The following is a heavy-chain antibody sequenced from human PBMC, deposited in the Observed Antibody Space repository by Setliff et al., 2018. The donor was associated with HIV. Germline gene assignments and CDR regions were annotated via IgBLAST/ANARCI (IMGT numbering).Heavy chain of an antibody. Sequence: GSLRLSCSASGLIFSSYEMNWVRQAPGKGLEWISFIGGHGSIIHYADSVKGRFTISRDNAKNSVYLQMHSLRVEDTAVYYCAAVPWGHSSLIIDHWGQGTPVTVSS. J-gene: IGHJ4*02. CDR2: IGGHGSII. CDR3: AAVPWGHSSLIIDH. V-gene: IGHV3-48*03. D-gene: IGHD3-16*01. CDR1: GLIFSSYE.